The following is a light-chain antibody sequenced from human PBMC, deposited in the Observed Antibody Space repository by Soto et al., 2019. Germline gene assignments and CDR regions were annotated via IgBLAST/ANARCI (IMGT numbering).Light chain of an antibody. CDR1: SSDVGGYNY. Sequence: QSALTQPPSASGSPGQSVTISCTGTSSDVGGYNYVSWYQQHPGKAPKLMIYEVRNRPSGVPDRFSGSKSGNTASLTVSGLQAEDEADYYCSSYAGSNNLVFGGGTKLTVL. J-gene: IGLJ2*01. CDR3: SSYAGSNNLV. V-gene: IGLV2-8*01. CDR2: EVR.